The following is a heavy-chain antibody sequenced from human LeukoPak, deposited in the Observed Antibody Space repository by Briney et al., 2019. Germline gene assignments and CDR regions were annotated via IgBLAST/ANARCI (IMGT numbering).Heavy chain of an antibody. D-gene: IGHD6-19*01. J-gene: IGHJ4*02. Sequence: GASVKVSCKASGGTFSSYAISWVRQAPGQGLEWMGRIIPIFGTANYAQKFQGRVTITTDESTSTAYMELSSLRSEDTAVYYCARDLVISSGWSDTFDYWGQGTLVTVSS. CDR2: IIPIFGTA. CDR3: ARDLVISSGWSDTFDY. V-gene: IGHV1-69*05. CDR1: GGTFSSYA.